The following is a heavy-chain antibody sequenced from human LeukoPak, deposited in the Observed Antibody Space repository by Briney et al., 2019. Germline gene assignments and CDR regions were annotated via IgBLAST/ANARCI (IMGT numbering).Heavy chain of an antibody. J-gene: IGHJ3*02. D-gene: IGHD1-26*01. CDR3: AKPQFILGANNAFDI. CDR2: ISYDGSNK. V-gene: IGHV3-30*18. CDR1: GFTFSSYG. Sequence: PGGSLRLSCAASGFTFSSYGMHWVRQAPGKGLEWVAVISYDGSNKYYADSVKGRFTISRDNSKNTLYLQMNSLRAEDTAVYYCAKPQFILGANNAFDIWGQGTMVTVSS.